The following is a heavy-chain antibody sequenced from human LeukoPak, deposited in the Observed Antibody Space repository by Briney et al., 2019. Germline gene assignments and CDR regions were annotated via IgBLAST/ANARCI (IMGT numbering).Heavy chain of an antibody. CDR3: AKDPADYYDSSGYFDY. CDR1: GFTFSSYS. CDR2: ISSSSSYI. V-gene: IGHV3-21*01. D-gene: IGHD3-22*01. J-gene: IGHJ4*02. Sequence: GGSLRLSCAASGFTFSSYSMNWVRQAPGKGLEWVSSISSSSSYIYYADSVKGRFTISRDNSKNTVYLQMNSLRAEDTAVYYCAKDPADYYDSSGYFDYWGQGTLVTVSS.